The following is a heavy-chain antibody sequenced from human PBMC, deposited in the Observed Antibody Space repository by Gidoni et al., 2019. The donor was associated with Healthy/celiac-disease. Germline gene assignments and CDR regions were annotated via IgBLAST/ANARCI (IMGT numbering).Heavy chain of an antibody. CDR1: GGSFSGYY. Sequence: QVQLQQWGAGLLTPSETLSLICAVYGGSFSGYYWSWIRQPPGKGLEWIGEINHSGSTNYNPSLKSRVTISVDTSKNQFSLKLSSVTAADTAVYYCHGGSYPPGDYWGQGTLVTVSS. J-gene: IGHJ4*02. D-gene: IGHD3-16*02. V-gene: IGHV4-34*01. CDR3: HGGSYPPGDY. CDR2: INHSGST.